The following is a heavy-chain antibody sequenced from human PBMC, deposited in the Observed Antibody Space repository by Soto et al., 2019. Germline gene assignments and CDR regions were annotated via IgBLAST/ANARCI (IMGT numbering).Heavy chain of an antibody. CDR2: INPSGGST. CDR1: GYTFTSYY. D-gene: IGHD3-3*01. J-gene: IGHJ6*02. Sequence: ASVKVSCKASGYTFTSYYMHWVRQAPGQGLEWMGIINPSGGSTSYAQKFQGRVTMTRDTSTSTVYMELSSLRSEDTAVYYCARESGVDDFWSGYYSDYYYGMDVWRQGTTVTVS. V-gene: IGHV1-46*01. CDR3: ARESGVDDFWSGYYSDYYYGMDV.